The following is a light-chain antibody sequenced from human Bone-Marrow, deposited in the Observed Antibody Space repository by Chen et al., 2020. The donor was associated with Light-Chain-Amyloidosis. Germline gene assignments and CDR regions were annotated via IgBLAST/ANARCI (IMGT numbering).Light chain of an antibody. J-gene: IGLJ1*01. CDR1: SSDVGAYNY. V-gene: IGLV2-8*01. CDR3: TSHAGANAFYV. Sequence: QSALTQPASVSGSPGQSITISCTGTSSDVGAYNYVSWYQQPPGKAPKLMIYEVSQRPSGVPDRFSGSKSGNTASLTVSGLQADDEADYYCTSHAGANAFYVFGTGTKVTVL. CDR2: EVS.